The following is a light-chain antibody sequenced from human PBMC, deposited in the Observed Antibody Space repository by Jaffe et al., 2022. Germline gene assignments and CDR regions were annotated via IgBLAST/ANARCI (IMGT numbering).Light chain of an antibody. J-gene: IGKJ2*01. CDR2: GAS. CDR3: QQYNNWPYT. Sequence: EIVMTQSPATLSVSPGERATLSCRASQSVNSNLAWYQQKPGQAPRLLIYGASTRATGIPVRFSGSGSGTEFTLTISSLQSEDFAVYYCQQYNNWPYTFGQGTKLEIK. V-gene: IGKV3-15*01. CDR1: QSVNSN.